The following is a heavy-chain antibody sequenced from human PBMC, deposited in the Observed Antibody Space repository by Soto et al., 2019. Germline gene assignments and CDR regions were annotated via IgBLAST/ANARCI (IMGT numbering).Heavy chain of an antibody. CDR1: GSTFSSYA. Sequence: GGSLRLSCAASGSTFSSYAMSWVRQAPGKGLEWVSAISGSGGSTYYADSVKGRFTISRDNSKNTLYLQMNSLRAEDTAVYYCAKALSSYYYGMDVWGQGTTVTVSS. J-gene: IGHJ6*02. V-gene: IGHV3-23*01. CDR3: AKALSSYYYGMDV. CDR2: ISGSGGST. D-gene: IGHD2-2*01.